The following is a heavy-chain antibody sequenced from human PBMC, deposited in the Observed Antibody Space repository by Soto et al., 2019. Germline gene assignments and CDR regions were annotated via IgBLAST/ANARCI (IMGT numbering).Heavy chain of an antibody. CDR2: INPNSGGT. CDR1: GYTFTGYY. CDR3: ARVQAVACYNWFDP. D-gene: IGHD6-19*01. V-gene: IGHV1-2*04. Sequence: GASVKVSCKASGYTFTGYYMHWVRQAPGQGLEWMGWINPNSGGTNYAQKFQGWVTMTRDTSISTAYMELSRLRSDDTAVYYCARVQAVACYNWFDPWGQGTLVTVSS. J-gene: IGHJ5*02.